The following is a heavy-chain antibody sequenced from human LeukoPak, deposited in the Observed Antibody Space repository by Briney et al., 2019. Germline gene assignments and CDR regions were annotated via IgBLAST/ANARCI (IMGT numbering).Heavy chain of an antibody. D-gene: IGHD3-9*01. V-gene: IGHV3-33*01. J-gene: IGHJ4*02. CDR2: IWYDGSNK. Sequence: PGGSLRLSCAASGFTFSSYGMHWVRQAPGKGLEWVAVIWYDGSNKYYADSVKGRFTISRDNSKNTLYLQMNSLRAEDTAVYYCARGGLTGYFDITRRGPLDYWGQGTLVTVSS. CDR3: ARGGLTGYFDITRRGPLDY. CDR1: GFTFSSYG.